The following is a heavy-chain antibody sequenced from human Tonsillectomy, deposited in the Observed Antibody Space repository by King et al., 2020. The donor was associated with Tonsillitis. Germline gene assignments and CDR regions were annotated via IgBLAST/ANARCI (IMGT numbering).Heavy chain of an antibody. CDR1: GGSISSSSYY. J-gene: IGHJ4*02. Sequence: QLQESGPGLVKPSETLSLTCTVSGGSISSSSYYWGWIRQPPGKGLEWIGCIYYSGSTYYNPSLKSRVTISVDTSKNQFSLKLSSVTAADTAVYYCASSLHVGYYDFWSGYHDYWGQGTLVTVSS. V-gene: IGHV4-39*01. D-gene: IGHD3-3*01. CDR3: ASSLHVGYYDFWSGYHDY. CDR2: IYYSGST.